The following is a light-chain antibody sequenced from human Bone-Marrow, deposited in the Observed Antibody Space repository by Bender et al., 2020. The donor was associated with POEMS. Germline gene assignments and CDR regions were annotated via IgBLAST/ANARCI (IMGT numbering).Light chain of an antibody. CDR2: NAS. Sequence: QAVVTQEPSLTVSPGGTVTLTCGSSTGPVTSGHDPYWLQQKPGQAPRPLIYNASKKKSWTPARFSGSLLGGKAALTLSGAQPEDEAEYFCLLCYSGPWVFGGGTKLTVL. CDR1: TGPVTSGHD. J-gene: IGLJ3*02. CDR3: LLCYSGPWV. V-gene: IGLV7-46*01.